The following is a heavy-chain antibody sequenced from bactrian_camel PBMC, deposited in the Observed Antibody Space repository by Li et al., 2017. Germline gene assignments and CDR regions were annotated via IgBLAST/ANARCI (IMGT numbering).Heavy chain of an antibody. CDR1: VSSANDYC. CDR2: LFRAA. CDR3: SAARYYRLGGECRWSDFDY. Sequence: HVQLVESGGGSVQAGGSLRLSCAVSVSSANDYCLGWFRQASGKEREWVGSLFRAASYADSVKGRFTISRDNTKDTLYLQMNSLKPEDTAIYYCSAARYYRLGGECRWSDFDYWGQGTQVTVS. V-gene: IGHV3S6*01. D-gene: IGHD3*01. J-gene: IGHJ6*01.